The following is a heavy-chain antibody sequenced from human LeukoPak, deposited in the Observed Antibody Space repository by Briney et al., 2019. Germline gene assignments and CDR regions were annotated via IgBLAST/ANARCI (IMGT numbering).Heavy chain of an antibody. J-gene: IGHJ4*02. Sequence: GASVKVSCKASGYTFTSYWIQWVRQAPGQGLEWVGLINPSDGSVAYAHRFQGRVTMTRNTSISTAYMELSSLRSEDTAVYYCARWTSGYDHFDYWGQGTLVTVSS. CDR3: ARWTSGYDHFDY. CDR1: GYTFTSYW. V-gene: IGHV1-46*01. D-gene: IGHD3-22*01. CDR2: INPSDGSV.